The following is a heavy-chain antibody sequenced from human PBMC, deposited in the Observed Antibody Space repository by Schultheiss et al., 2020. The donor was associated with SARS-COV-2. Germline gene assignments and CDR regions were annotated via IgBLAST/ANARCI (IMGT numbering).Heavy chain of an antibody. CDR2: IYHSGST. V-gene: IGHV4-38-2*01. CDR1: GYSISSGYY. J-gene: IGHJ5*02. Sequence: SETLSLTCAVSGYSISSGYYWGWIRQPPGKGLEWIGSIYHSGSTYYDPSLTSRVTISVDTSKNQFSLKLSSVTAADTAVYYCARVLVRGDNWFDPWGQGTLVTVS. D-gene: IGHD3-10*01. CDR3: ARVLVRGDNWFDP.